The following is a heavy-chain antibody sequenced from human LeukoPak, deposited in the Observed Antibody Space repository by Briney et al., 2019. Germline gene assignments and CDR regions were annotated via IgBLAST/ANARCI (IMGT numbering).Heavy chain of an antibody. CDR3: ARAEDTAPAPFDY. Sequence: SVKVSCKASGGTFSSYAISWVRQAPGQGLEWMGRIIPILGIANYAQKFQGRVTITADKSTSTAYMELSSLRSEDTAVYYCARAEDTAPAPFDYWGQGTLVTVSS. J-gene: IGHJ4*02. CDR2: IIPILGIA. CDR1: GGTFSSYA. V-gene: IGHV1-69*04. D-gene: IGHD5-18*01.